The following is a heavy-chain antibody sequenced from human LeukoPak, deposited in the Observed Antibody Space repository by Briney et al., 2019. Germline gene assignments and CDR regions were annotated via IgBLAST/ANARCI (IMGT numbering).Heavy chain of an antibody. CDR1: GGTFSSYA. CDR2: IIPIFGTA. J-gene: IGHJ4*02. V-gene: IGHV1-69*05. D-gene: IGHD3-22*01. CDR3: ANTMYYYDSSGYYSRKSPYYFDY. Sequence: GASLKVSCKASGGTFSSYAISWVRQAPGQGLEWMGGIIPIFGTANYAQKFQGRVTITTDESTSTAYMELSSLRSEDTAVYYCANTMYYYDSSGYYSRKSPYYFDYWGQGTLVTVSS.